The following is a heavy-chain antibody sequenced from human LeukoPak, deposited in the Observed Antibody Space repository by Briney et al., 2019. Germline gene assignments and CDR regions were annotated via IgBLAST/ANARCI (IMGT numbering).Heavy chain of an antibody. J-gene: IGHJ4*02. CDR1: GFFVSTKY. D-gene: IGHD4-17*01. CDR3: ARDDPDLNYGSPFID. Sequence: GGSLRLSCAAFGFFVSTKYTSWLRQAPGKGPEWVSAIYSGGATYYADSVRGRFTISRDNSKSTLYLQMNSLRAEDTAVYYCARDDPDLNYGSPFIDWGQGTLVTVSS. CDR2: IYSGGAT. V-gene: IGHV3-66*01.